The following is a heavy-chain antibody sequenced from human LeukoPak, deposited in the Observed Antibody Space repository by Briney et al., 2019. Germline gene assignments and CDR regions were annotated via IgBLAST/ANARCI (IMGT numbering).Heavy chain of an antibody. CDR1: GGSISSSSYY. CDR2: IYYSGST. Sequence: SETLSLTCTVSGGSISSSSYYWGWIRQPPGKGLEWIGSIYYSGSTYYNPSLKSRVTISVDTSKNQFSLQLNSVTPEDTAVYYCARGVGSGWERAGAFDIWGQGTMVTVSS. V-gene: IGHV4-39*01. CDR3: ARGVGSGWERAGAFDI. J-gene: IGHJ3*02. D-gene: IGHD1-26*01.